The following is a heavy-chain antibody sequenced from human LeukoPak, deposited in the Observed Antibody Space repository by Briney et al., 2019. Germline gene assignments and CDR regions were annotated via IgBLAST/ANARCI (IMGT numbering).Heavy chain of an antibody. V-gene: IGHV1-8*01. CDR1: GYTFTSYD. CDR2: MDPNSGNT. CDR3: ATKHSAGTYLGAFDI. D-gene: IGHD6-19*01. Sequence: GASVRVCSKASGYTFTSYDINWVRQATGQGLEWMGWMDPNSGNTGYAQKFHGRVTMTRNTSISTAYMELSSLRSEDTAVYYCATKHSAGTYLGAFDIWGQGTMVTVSS. J-gene: IGHJ3*02.